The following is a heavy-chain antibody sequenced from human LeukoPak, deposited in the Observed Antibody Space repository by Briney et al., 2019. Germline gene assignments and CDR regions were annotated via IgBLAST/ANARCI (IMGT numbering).Heavy chain of an antibody. CDR3: ARDIVVVVAAENWFVP. J-gene: IGHJ5*02. D-gene: IGHD2-15*01. Sequence: ASVKVSCKASGYTFTGYYMHWVRQAPGQGLEWMGWINPNSGGTNYAQKFQGRVTMTRDTSISTAYMELSRLRSDDTAVYYCARDIVVVVAAENWFVPWGQGTLVTVSS. V-gene: IGHV1-2*02. CDR2: INPNSGGT. CDR1: GYTFTGYY.